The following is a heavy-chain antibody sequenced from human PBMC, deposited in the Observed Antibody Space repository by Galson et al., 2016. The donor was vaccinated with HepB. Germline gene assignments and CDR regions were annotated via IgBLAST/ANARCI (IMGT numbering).Heavy chain of an antibody. CDR2: ISYDGNND. D-gene: IGHD3-10*01. CDR3: ARGRITLVRGEAYYFDY. CDR1: GFTFSSYA. Sequence: SLRLSCAASGFTFSSYAIHWVRQAPGKGLEWVSFISYDGNNDYYADSVKGRFTISRDNSKNTLSLQINSLRPEDTAVYYCARGRITLVRGEAYYFDYWGQGTLVTVSS. V-gene: IGHV3-30-3*01. J-gene: IGHJ4*02.